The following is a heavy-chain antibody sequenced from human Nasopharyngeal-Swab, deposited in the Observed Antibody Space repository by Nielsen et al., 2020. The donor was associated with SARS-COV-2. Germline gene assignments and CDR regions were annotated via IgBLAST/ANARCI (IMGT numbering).Heavy chain of an antibody. Sequence: GESLKISCAASGFTFSSYAMHWVRQAPGKGLEWVAVISYDGSNKYYADSVKGRFTISRDNSKNTLYLQMNSLRAEDTAVYYCARGYYYYYGMDVWGQGTTVTVSS. J-gene: IGHJ6*02. CDR2: ISYDGSNK. V-gene: IGHV3-30-3*01. CDR3: ARGYYYYYGMDV. CDR1: GFTFSSYA.